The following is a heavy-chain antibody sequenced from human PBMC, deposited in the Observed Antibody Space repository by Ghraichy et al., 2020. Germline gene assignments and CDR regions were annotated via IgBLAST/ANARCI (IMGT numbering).Heavy chain of an antibody. CDR1: GGSISSRSYY. CDR3: ARLSWSGDTRPTDYYFYGIDV. CDR2: IYHSGIT. J-gene: IGHJ6*02. D-gene: IGHD3-3*01. Sequence: ESLNISCTVSGGSISSRSYYWGWIRQPPGQGLEWIGNIYHSGITYYNPSLKSRVTISVDTSKSQFSLKLTSVTAADTSMYYCARLSWSGDTRPTDYYFYGIDVWGQGTTVTVS. V-gene: IGHV4-39*01.